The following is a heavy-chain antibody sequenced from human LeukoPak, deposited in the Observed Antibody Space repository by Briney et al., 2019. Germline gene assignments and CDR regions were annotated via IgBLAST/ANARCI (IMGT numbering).Heavy chain of an antibody. J-gene: IGHJ1*01. D-gene: IGHD5-18*01. CDR1: GDTFSNRG. CDR2: IIPMVGLA. CDR3: TRGGRDTSAEYFQH. Sequence: SVKVSCKVSGDTFSNRGISWVRQAPGQGLEWMGRIIPMVGLAKYAQKFQGKVTLIADKSTNTAYLELSNVTFEDTAVYFCTRGGRDTSAEYFQHWGQGTLVTVSS. V-gene: IGHV1-69*04.